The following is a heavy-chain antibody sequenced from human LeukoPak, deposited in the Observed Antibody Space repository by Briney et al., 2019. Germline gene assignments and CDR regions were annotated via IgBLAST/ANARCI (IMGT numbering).Heavy chain of an antibody. Sequence: ASVKVSCKASRYTFTGQYMHWVRQAPGQGLEWMGWINPNSGGTNYAQKFQGRVTMTRDTSIRTAYMELSRLRSDDTAVYYCARDRGGGDFDYWGQGTLVTVSS. D-gene: IGHD2-15*01. V-gene: IGHV1-2*02. CDR1: RYTFTGQY. J-gene: IGHJ4*02. CDR3: ARDRGGGDFDY. CDR2: INPNSGGT.